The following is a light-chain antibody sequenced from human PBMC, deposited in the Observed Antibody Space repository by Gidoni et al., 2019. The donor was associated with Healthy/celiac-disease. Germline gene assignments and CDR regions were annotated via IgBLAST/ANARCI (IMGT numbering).Light chain of an antibody. Sequence: EIVLTQSPATLSLSPGERATLSCRASQSVSSYLAWYQQKPGQAPRLLRYDASNRATGIPARFSGSGSGTDFTLTISSLEPEDFAVYYCQQRSNWPLRYSFGQGTKLEIK. CDR1: QSVSSY. CDR2: DAS. CDR3: QQRSNWPLRYS. J-gene: IGKJ2*03. V-gene: IGKV3-11*01.